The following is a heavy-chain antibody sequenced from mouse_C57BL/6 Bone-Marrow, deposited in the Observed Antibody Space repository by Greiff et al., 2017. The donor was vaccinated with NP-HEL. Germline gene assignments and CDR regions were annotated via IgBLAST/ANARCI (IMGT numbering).Heavy chain of an antibody. CDR2: INPGSGGT. Sequence: VQVVESGAELVRPGTSVKVSCKASGYAFTNYLIEWVKQRPGQGLEWIGVINPGSGGTNYNEKFKGKATLTADKSSSTAYMQLSSLTSEDSAVYFCARELLRCWGQGTLVTVSA. CDR1: GYAFTNYL. D-gene: IGHD1-1*01. J-gene: IGHJ3*01. CDR3: ARELLRC. V-gene: IGHV1-54*01.